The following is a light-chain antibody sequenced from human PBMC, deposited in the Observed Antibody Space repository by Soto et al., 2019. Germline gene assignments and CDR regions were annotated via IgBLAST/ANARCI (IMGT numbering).Light chain of an antibody. V-gene: IGKV1-9*01. CDR3: QQLYSYPVT. Sequence: DIQLPQSPSFLSASVGDRVTVTCRASQGISGYLAWYQQKPGKAPKLLIYATSTLQSGVPSRFSGRGSGTEFTLTISRLQPEDFATYYWQQLYSYPVTFGQGTKLEI. J-gene: IGKJ2*01. CDR2: ATS. CDR1: QGISGY.